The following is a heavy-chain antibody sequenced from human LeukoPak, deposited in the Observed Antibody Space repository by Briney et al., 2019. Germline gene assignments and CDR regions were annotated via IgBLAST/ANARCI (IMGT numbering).Heavy chain of an antibody. Sequence: PAETLSLTCAVYGGSFSGYYWSWIRQPPGKGLEWIGEINHSGSTNYNPSLKGRVTISVDTSKNPFSLKLSSVTAADTDVYYCARGAPYYYDSSGYERLGFDYWGQGTLVSVSS. CDR2: INHSGST. D-gene: IGHD3-22*01. V-gene: IGHV4-34*01. CDR1: GGSFSGYY. CDR3: ARGAPYYYDSSGYERLGFDY. J-gene: IGHJ4*02.